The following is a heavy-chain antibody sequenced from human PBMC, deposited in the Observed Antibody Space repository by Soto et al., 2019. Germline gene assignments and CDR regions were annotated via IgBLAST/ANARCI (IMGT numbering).Heavy chain of an antibody. J-gene: IGHJ6*02. V-gene: IGHV3-33*01. CDR2: IWYDGSNK. Sequence: GGSLRLSCAASGVTFSSYGMHWVRQAPGKGLEWVAVIWYDGSNKYYADSAKGRFTISRDNSKNTLYLQMNSLRAEDTAVYYCAREYVDTAMEYYYGMDVWGQGTTVTVSS. D-gene: IGHD5-18*01. CDR1: GVTFSSYG. CDR3: AREYVDTAMEYYYGMDV.